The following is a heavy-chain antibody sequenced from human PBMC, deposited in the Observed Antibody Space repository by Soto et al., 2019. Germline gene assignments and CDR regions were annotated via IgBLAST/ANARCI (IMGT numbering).Heavy chain of an antibody. CDR2: INPNSGGT. CDR1: GYTFTGYY. CDR3: ARDPYSSSATGMDV. D-gene: IGHD6-6*01. J-gene: IGHJ6*02. Sequence: GASVKVSCKASGYTFTGYYMHWVRQAPGQGLEWMGWINPNSGGTNYAQKFQGWVTMTRDTSVSTAYMELSRLRSDDTAVYYCARDPYSSSATGMDVRGQGTTVTVSS. V-gene: IGHV1-2*04.